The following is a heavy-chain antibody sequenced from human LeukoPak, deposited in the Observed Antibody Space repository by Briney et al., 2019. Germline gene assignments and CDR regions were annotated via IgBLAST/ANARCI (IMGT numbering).Heavy chain of an antibody. V-gene: IGHV3-23*01. J-gene: IGHJ5*01. CDR2: ISGSGGDT. CDR3: ASGFDSVVVGLYNWLDS. CDR1: GLTFSNNA. D-gene: IGHD2-15*01. Sequence: GGSLRLSCAASGLTFSNNAMTWVRQAPGNGLEWVSSISGSGGDTYYADSVQGRFAISRDNSRTTLYLQMNSLRAEDTAIYYSASGFDSVVVGLYNWLDSWGQGTLVTVSS.